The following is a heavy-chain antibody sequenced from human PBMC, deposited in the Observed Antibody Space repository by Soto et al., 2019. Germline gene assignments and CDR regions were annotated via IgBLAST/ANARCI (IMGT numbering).Heavy chain of an antibody. CDR1: GGSIGSGGYS. V-gene: IGHV4-30-2*01. J-gene: IGHJ5*02. Sequence: SETLSLTCAVSGGSIGSGGYSWSWIRQPPGKGLEWIGYIYHSGSTYYNPSLKGRFTISRDNAKNTLYLQMNSLRAEDTAVYYCSRDIDSSAWGQGTLVTVSS. CDR3: SRDIDSSA. D-gene: IGHD3-22*01. CDR2: IYHSGST.